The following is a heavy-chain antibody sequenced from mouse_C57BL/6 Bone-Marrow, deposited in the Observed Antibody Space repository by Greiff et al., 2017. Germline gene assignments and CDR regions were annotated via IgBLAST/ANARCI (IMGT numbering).Heavy chain of an antibody. D-gene: IGHD1-2*01. J-gene: IGHJ3*01. V-gene: IGHV1-50*01. CDR2: IDPSDSYT. CDR3: AREYYGP. Sequence: QVQLKQSGPELVRPGASVKISCKAPGYTFTSHWMQWVRQRPGQGLEWIGEIDPSDSYTNYNQKFKGKATLTVDTSSSTAYMQLSSLTSEDAAVYYCAREYYGPWAQGTLVTVSA. CDR1: GYTFTSHW.